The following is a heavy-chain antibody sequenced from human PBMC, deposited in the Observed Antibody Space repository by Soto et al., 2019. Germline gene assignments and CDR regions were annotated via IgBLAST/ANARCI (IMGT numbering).Heavy chain of an antibody. V-gene: IGHV3-48*01. J-gene: IGHJ4*02. CDR1: GFTFSTHS. D-gene: IGHD2-2*01. CDR2: ITSSDVAM. Sequence: GGSLRLSCAASGFTFSTHSMNWVRQAPGKGLEWISYITSSDVAMYADSVKGRFTISRDNAKNSLYLQMNSLRGEDTAVYFCVGEVGFQLIYWGQGTLVTVSS. CDR3: VGEVGFQLIY.